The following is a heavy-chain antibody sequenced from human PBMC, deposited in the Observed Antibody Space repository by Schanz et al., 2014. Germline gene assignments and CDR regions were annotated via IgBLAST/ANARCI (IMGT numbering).Heavy chain of an antibody. CDR3: ARIGGSVFDY. J-gene: IGHJ4*02. CDR1: GFTFSSYA. CDR2: ISGGGGTT. Sequence: EVQLLESGGGLVQPGGSLRLSCAASGFTFSSYAMSWVRQAPGKGLEWVSAISGGGGTTYYTDSVKGRFTISRDNSKSTLYLQMNSLRAEDTAVYYCARIGGSVFDYWAQGTLVTVSS. V-gene: IGHV3-23*01. D-gene: IGHD3-10*01.